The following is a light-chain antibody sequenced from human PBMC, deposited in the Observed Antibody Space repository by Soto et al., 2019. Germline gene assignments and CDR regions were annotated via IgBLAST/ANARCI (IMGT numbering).Light chain of an antibody. CDR2: DAS. V-gene: IGKV1-5*01. J-gene: IGKJ1*01. CDR3: QQYNSYSGT. CDR1: QSISSW. Sequence: DIQMTQSPSTLSASVGDRVTITCRASQSISSWLAWYQQKPGKAPKLLIYDASSLESGVPSRFSGSGSETEFTLSISSLQPDDLATYYCQQYNSYSGTFGQGTKVDIK.